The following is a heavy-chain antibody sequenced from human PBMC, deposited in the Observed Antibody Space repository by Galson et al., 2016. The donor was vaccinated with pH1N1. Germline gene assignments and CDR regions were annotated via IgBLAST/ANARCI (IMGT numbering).Heavy chain of an antibody. CDR2: ISSSGNTI. D-gene: IGHD2-15*01. V-gene: IGHV3-11*01. CDR1: GFTFSDYY. J-gene: IGHJ4*02. CDR3: AGYGSGGSCSGSYYYFDT. Sequence: SLRLSCAASGFTFSDYYMRWIRQAPGKGLEWLSYISSSGNTIYYADYLKGRFTITRDNSSNSPYLQMNSLRAEDTALYYCAGYGSGGSCSGSYYYFDTWGQGTLVTVSS.